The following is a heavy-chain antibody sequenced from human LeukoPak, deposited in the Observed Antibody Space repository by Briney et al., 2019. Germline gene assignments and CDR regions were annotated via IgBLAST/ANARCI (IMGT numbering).Heavy chain of an antibody. CDR3: ARGPAALGEDFDF. Sequence: GGSLRLSCAASGFIVSTNYMSWVRQAPGKGLEGVSVIYSGGSTYYADSVKGRFTISRDNSKNTVYLQMNSLRAEDTAVYYCARGPAALGEDFDFWGQGTLVTVSS. CDR1: GFIVSTNY. V-gene: IGHV3-53*01. D-gene: IGHD3-16*01. J-gene: IGHJ4*02. CDR2: IYSGGST.